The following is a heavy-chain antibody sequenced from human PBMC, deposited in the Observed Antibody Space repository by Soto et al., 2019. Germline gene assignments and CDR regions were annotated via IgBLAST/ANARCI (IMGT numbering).Heavy chain of an antibody. D-gene: IGHD3-22*01. CDR2: ISAYNGNT. Sequence: ASVKVSFKASGYTFTSYGISWVRQAPGQGLEWMGWISAYNGNTNYAQKLQGRVTMTTDTSTSTAYMELRSLRSDNTVVYYCVLRSGYGGSWYNPWGQRTLVTVCS. V-gene: IGHV1-18*01. CDR1: GYTFTSYG. J-gene: IGHJ5*02. CDR3: VLRSGYGGSWYNP.